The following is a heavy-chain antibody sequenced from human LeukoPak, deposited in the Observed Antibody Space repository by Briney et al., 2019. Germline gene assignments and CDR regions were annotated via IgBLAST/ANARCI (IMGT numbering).Heavy chain of an antibody. Sequence: GGTLRLSCAASGFTFSSSGMSWVRQAPGKGLEWVSTVTGSGGSTYYADSVKGRFTISRDNSKNTLSLQMNSLRAGDTAVYYCAEGEKVTAHLYYFDSWGQGTLVTVSS. CDR3: AEGEKVTAHLYYFDS. CDR2: VTGSGGST. J-gene: IGHJ4*02. V-gene: IGHV3-23*01. D-gene: IGHD2-21*02. CDR1: GFTFSSSG.